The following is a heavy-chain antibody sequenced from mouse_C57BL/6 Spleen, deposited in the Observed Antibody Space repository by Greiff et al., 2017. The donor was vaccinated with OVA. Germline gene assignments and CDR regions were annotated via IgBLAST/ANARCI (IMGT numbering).Heavy chain of an antibody. CDR1: GYAFSSSW. V-gene: IGHV1-82*01. Sequence: QVQLQQSGPELVKPGASVKISCKASGYAFSSSWMNWVKQRPGKGLEWIGRIYPGDGDTNYNGKFKGKATLTADKSSSTAYMQLSSLTSEDSAVYFCARSDYGSRGGSYWGQGTLVTVSA. CDR2: IYPGDGDT. CDR3: ARSDYGSRGGSY. J-gene: IGHJ3*01. D-gene: IGHD1-1*01.